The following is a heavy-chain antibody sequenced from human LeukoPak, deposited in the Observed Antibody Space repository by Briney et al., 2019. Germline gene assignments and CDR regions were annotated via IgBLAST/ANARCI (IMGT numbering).Heavy chain of an antibody. CDR2: INPYSGGT. V-gene: IGHV1-2*02. CDR3: ARVGRSSSMVYGMDV. D-gene: IGHD6-13*01. Sequence: ASVKVSCKASGYTFTGYYIHWVRQAPGQGLEWMGWINPYSGGTDYAQKFQARVTMTRDTSISTAYMEPSRLTSDDTAVYYCARVGRSSSMVYGMDVWGQGTTVTVSS. CDR1: GYTFTGYY. J-gene: IGHJ6*02.